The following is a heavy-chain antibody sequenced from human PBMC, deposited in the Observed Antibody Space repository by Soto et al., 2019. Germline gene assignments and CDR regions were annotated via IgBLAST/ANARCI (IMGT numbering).Heavy chain of an antibody. CDR1: GFTFSSYE. D-gene: IGHD3-22*01. CDR2: ISSSGSTI. V-gene: IGHV3-48*03. Sequence: PGGSLRLSCAASGFTFSSYEMNWVRQAPGKGLEWVSYISSSGSTIYYADSVKGRFTISRDNAKNSLYLQMNSLRAEDTAVYYCARGWYYDSSGYYPGGMDVWGQGTTVTVSS. CDR3: ARGWYYDSSGYYPGGMDV. J-gene: IGHJ6*02.